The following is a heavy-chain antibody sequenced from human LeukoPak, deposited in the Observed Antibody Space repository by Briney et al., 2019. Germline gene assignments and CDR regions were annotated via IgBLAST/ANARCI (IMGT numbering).Heavy chain of an antibody. CDR3: ARWTYCGGDCYSPYYFDY. CDR2: ISSSSSYI. D-gene: IGHD2-21*02. CDR1: GFTFSSYS. V-gene: IGHV3-21*01. J-gene: IGHJ4*02. Sequence: GGSLRLSCAASGFTFSSYSMNWVRQAPGKGLEWVSSISSSSSYIYYADSVKGRFIISRDNAKNSLYLQMNSLRAEDTAVYYCARWTYCGGDCYSPYYFDYWGQGTLVTVSS.